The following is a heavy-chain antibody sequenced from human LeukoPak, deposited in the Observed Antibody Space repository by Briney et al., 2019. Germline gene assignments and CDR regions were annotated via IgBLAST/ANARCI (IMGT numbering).Heavy chain of an antibody. CDR3: ARDPTEYSSGWYPFDY. CDR2: IWYDGSNK. V-gene: IGHV3-33*01. CDR1: GFTFSSYG. D-gene: IGHD6-19*01. J-gene: IGHJ4*02. Sequence: GRSLRLSCAASGFTFSSYGMHWVRQAPGKGLEWVAVIWYDGSNKYYADSVKGRFTISRDNSKNTLYLQMNSLRAEDTAVYYCARDPTEYSSGWYPFDYWGQGTLVTVSS.